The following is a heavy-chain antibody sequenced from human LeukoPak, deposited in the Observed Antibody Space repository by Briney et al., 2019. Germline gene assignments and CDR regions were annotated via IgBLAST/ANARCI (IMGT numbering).Heavy chain of an antibody. Sequence: GGSLRLSCAASGLTFSNAWMTWVRQAPGRGLEWVGRIKSKTDGGTADYAAPMKGRFTISRDDSKNTLYLQMNSLKTEDTAVYYCITVYRRSTYDWGQGTLVTVSS. CDR1: GLTFSNAW. D-gene: IGHD2-2*02. V-gene: IGHV3-15*01. CDR2: IKSKTDGGTA. J-gene: IGHJ4*02. CDR3: ITVYRRSTYD.